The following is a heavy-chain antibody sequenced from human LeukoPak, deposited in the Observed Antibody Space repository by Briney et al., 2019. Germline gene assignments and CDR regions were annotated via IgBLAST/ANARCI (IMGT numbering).Heavy chain of an antibody. CDR1: GGTFSSYA. V-gene: IGHV1-69*05. CDR2: IIPIFGTA. D-gene: IGHD4-11*01. J-gene: IGHJ5*02. Sequence: SVKVSCKASGGTFSSYAINWVRQAPGQGLEWMGGIIPIFGTANYAQKFQGRVTITTDESTNTAYMELSSLRSEDTAVYYCARGRSNYGKPGLNWFDPWGQGTLVTVSS. CDR3: ARGRSNYGKPGLNWFDP.